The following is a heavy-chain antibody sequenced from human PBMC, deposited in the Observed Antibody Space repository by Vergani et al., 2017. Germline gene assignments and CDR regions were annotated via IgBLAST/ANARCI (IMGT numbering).Heavy chain of an antibody. Sequence: QVQLVQSGAEVKKPGASVKVSCKASGYTFTGYYMHWVRQAPGQGLEWMGWINPNSGGTNYAQKFQGRVTMTTDTSTSTAYMELRSLRSDDTAVYYCARGRDASPYGDYVLLPYFDYWGQGTLVTVSS. D-gene: IGHD4-17*01. CDR1: GYTFTGYY. CDR3: ARGRDASPYGDYVLLPYFDY. V-gene: IGHV1-2*02. CDR2: INPNSGGT. J-gene: IGHJ4*02.